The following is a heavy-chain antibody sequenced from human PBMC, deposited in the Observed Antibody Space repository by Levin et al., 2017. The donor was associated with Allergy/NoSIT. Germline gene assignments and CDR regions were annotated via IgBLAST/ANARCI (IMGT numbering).Heavy chain of an antibody. J-gene: IGHJ5*02. CDR1: GYTFTSYY. CDR2: INPSGGST. V-gene: IGHV1-46*01. CDR3: ARDSSHIVVVPAANYWFDP. D-gene: IGHD2-2*01. Sequence: ASVKVSCKASGYTFTSYYMHWVRQAPGQGLEWMGIINPSGGSTSYAQKFQGRVTMTRDTSTSTVYMELSSLRSEDTAVYYCARDSSHIVVVPAANYWFDPWGQGTLVTVSS.